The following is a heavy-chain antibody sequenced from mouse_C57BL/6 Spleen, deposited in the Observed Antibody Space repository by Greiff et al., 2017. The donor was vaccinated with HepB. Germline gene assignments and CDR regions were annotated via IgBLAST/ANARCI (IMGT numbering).Heavy chain of an antibody. CDR1: GFTFSAYG. D-gene: IGHD1-1*01. J-gene: IGHJ1*03. Sequence: VHLVESGGGLVKPGGSLKLSCAASGFTFSAYGMHWVRQAPETGLEWVAYISSGSSTIYYADTVKGRFTISRDNAKNTLFLQMTSLRSEDTAMYYGARNYGSSYWYFDVWGTGTTVTVSS. V-gene: IGHV5-17*01. CDR2: ISSGSSTI. CDR3: ARNYGSSYWYFDV.